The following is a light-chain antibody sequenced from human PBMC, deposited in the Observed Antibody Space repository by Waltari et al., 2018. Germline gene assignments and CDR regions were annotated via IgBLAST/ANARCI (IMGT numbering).Light chain of an antibody. CDR2: ATN. CDR1: SSSIRNNA. Sequence: QSVLTQPPSASGTPGQRVTISCSGSSSSIRNNAVNWYQQVPGTAPKLLIYATNQRPSGVPYLFSGSKSVTSASLAISGLQSEDEAAYYCAAWDDSLNGWVFGGGTKVTVL. CDR3: AAWDDSLNGWV. J-gene: IGLJ3*02. V-gene: IGLV1-44*01.